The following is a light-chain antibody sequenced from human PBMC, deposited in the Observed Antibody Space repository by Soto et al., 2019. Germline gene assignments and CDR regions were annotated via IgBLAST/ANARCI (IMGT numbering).Light chain of an antibody. J-gene: IGKJ2*01. CDR2: DAS. V-gene: IGKV3-20*01. CDR1: QSVRNVY. CDR3: QQSGSSPRT. Sequence: EIVLTQSPGTLSLSPGERATLSCRASQSVRNVYLAWYQQKPGQAPRLLIYDASNRATGIPDRFSGSGSGTDFTLTINRLEPEDFAVYYCQQSGSSPRTFCLGTKLEIK.